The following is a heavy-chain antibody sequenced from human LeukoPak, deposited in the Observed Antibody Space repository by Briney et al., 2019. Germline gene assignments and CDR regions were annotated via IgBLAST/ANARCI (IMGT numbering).Heavy chain of an antibody. D-gene: IGHD6-13*01. CDR3: ARLQYSSSWSHDAFDI. J-gene: IGHJ3*02. V-gene: IGHV5-51*01. CDR1: GYSFTSYW. Sequence: GESLKISCKGSGYSFTSYWIGWVRQMPGKGLEWMGIIYPGDSDTRYSPSFQGQVTISADKSISTAYLQRSSLKASDTAMYYCARLQYSSSWSHDAFDIWGQGTMVTVSS. CDR2: IYPGDSDT.